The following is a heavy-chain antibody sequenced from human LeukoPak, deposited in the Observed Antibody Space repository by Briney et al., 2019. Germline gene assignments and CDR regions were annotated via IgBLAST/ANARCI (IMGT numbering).Heavy chain of an antibody. V-gene: IGHV6-1*01. CDR2: TYYRSKWYN. D-gene: IGHD1-26*01. CDR1: GDSVSSNSAG. J-gene: IGHJ4*02. CDR3: TKGGGSFDY. Sequence: SQTLSLTCALSGDSVSSNSAGWNWIRLSPSRGLEWLGRTYYRSKWYNDYAVSVKGRITINPDTSRNQFSLQLNSVTPEDTAVYYCTKGGGSFDYWGQGTLVTVSS.